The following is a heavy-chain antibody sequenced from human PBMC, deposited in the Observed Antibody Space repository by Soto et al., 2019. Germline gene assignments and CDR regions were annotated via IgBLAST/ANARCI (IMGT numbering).Heavy chain of an antibody. V-gene: IGHV3-23*01. CDR2: ISGSGGST. CDR3: AKSIAVGGSSRRAVDY. D-gene: IGHD1-26*01. J-gene: IGHJ4*02. Sequence: EVQLLESGGGLVQPGGSLRLSCAASGFTFSSYAMSWVRQAPGKGLEWVSAISGSGGSTYYADSVKGRFTISRDNSKNTLYLQMNSLRAEGTAVYYCAKSIAVGGSSRRAVDYWGQGTLVTVSS. CDR1: GFTFSSYA.